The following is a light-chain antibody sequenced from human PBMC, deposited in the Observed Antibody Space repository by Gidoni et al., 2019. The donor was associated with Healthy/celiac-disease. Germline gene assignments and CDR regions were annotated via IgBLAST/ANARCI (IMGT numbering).Light chain of an antibody. J-gene: IGLJ2*01. Sequence: SYELPQPPSVSVSPGQTASITCSGDKLGDKYACWYQQKPGQSPVLVIYQDSKRPSGIPERFSGSNSGNTATLTISGTQAMDEADYYCQAWDSSAFGGGTKLTVL. CDR1: KLGDKY. CDR3: QAWDSSA. CDR2: QDS. V-gene: IGLV3-1*01.